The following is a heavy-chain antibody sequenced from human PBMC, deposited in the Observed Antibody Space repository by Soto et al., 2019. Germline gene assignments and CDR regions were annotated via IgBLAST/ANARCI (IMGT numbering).Heavy chain of an antibody. D-gene: IGHD5-18*01. J-gene: IGHJ4*02. Sequence: PSETRSLTCTVSGGSISSGGYYWSWIRQHPGKGLEWIGYIYFSGSTYYNPSLKSRVTISVDTSKNQFSLKLSSVTATDTAVYYCARSPHIQLWSYPSDYWGQGTLVTVSS. CDR3: ARSPHIQLWSYPSDY. CDR2: IYFSGST. V-gene: IGHV4-31*03. CDR1: GGSISSGGYY.